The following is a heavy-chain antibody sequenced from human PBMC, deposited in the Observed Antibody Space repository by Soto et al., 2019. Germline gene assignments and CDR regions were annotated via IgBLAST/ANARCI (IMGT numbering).Heavy chain of an antibody. V-gene: IGHV1-69*12. CDR2: IVPMFGTA. J-gene: IGHJ5*02. D-gene: IGHD3-3*01. CDR1: GGTFGNSA. Sequence: QVQLVQSGAEVKKPGSSVNVSCKTSGGTFGNSAVTWVRQAPGQGLEWLGGIVPMFGTANYAQKFQGRVTITADESTITAYMELSSLTTDDTAVYYCARDGDPQSAFWSGPLGGGRFDPWGQGTLVTVSS. CDR3: ARDGDPQSAFWSGPLGGGRFDP.